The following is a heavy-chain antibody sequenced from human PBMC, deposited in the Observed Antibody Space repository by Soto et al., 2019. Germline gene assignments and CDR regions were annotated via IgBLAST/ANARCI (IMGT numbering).Heavy chain of an antibody. CDR3: ASGAKTGDLDY. CDR1: GGSISSSSYY. D-gene: IGHD7-27*01. Sequence: SETLSLTCTVSGGSISSSSYYWGWIRQPPGKGLEGMGSIYYSGSTYYNPSLKSRVTISVDTSTNQFSLKLSSVTAADTAVYYCASGAKTGDLDYWGQGTLVTVSS. V-gene: IGHV4-39*07. CDR2: IYYSGST. J-gene: IGHJ4*02.